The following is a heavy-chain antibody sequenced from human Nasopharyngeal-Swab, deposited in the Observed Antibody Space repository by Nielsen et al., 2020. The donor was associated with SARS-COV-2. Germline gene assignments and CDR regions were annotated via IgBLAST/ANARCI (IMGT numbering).Heavy chain of an antibody. CDR3: ARWGNSSSWYSFDY. Sequence: SETLSLTCAVYGGSFSGYYWSWIRQPPGKGLEWIGEINHSGSTNYNPSLKSRVTISVDTSKNQFSLKLSSVTAADTAVYYCARWGNSSSWYSFDYWGQGTLVTVSS. CDR1: GGSFSGYY. V-gene: IGHV4-34*01. J-gene: IGHJ4*02. D-gene: IGHD6-13*01. CDR2: INHSGST.